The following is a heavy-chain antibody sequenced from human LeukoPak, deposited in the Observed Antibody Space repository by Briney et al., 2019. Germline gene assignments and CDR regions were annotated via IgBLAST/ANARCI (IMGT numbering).Heavy chain of an antibody. D-gene: IGHD2-2*01. CDR3: TAGGLEDIVVVPAANDY. V-gene: IGHV3-15*01. CDR1: GFIFSNAW. J-gene: IGHJ4*02. CDR2: IKSNTDGVTT. Sequence: GGSLRLSCAASGFIFSNAWMSWVRQAPGKGLEWVGRIKSNTDGVTTDYAAPVKGRFVISRDDSKNTLYLQMNSLKTEDTAVYYCTAGGLEDIVVVPAANDYWGQGTLVTVSS.